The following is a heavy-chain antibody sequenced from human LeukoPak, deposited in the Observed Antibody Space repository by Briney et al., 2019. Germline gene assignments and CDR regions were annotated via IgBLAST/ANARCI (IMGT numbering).Heavy chain of an antibody. CDR1: GLTVSTYS. CDR2: IYAGDSST. J-gene: IGHJ4*02. CDR3: ARHSCYDS. D-gene: IGHD3-16*01. Sequence: GKSLKLSCKGPGLTVSTYSFDWVRLMPGPFLEWMGVIYAGDSSTRYSPSFQGQVTISVDKSISTAYLQWSSLKASDSAIYYCARHSCYDSWGQGTLVTVSS. V-gene: IGHV5-51*01.